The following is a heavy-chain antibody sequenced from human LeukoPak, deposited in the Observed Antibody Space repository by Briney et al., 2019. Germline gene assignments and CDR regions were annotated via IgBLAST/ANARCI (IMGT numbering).Heavy chain of an antibody. J-gene: IGHJ4*02. CDR3: TRGFNRAALTGSYLEY. CDR1: GYTFTTYD. D-gene: IGHD3-9*01. CDR2: MNPNSGNT. Sequence: GASVKVSCKASGYTFTTYDLNWVRQATGQGLEWMGWMNPNSGNTGYAQKFQGRVTITRNTSISTVYMELSSLRSEDTAVYYCTRGFNRAALTGSYLEYWGQGTLVTVSS. V-gene: IGHV1-8*03.